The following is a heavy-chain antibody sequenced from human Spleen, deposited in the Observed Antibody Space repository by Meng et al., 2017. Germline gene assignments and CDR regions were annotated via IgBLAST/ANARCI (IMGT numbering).Heavy chain of an antibody. Sequence: GSLRLSCAVSGASISSTNWWSWVRQPPGKGLEFIGEIYHVGSTNYNPSLKSRVTMSVDKSKNQLSLKLTSVTAADTAVYFCARIPFSYYSADVWGQGTTVTVSS. CDR1: GASISSTNW. CDR2: IYHVGST. CDR3: ARIPFSYYSADV. D-gene: IGHD2-2*02. V-gene: IGHV4-4*01. J-gene: IGHJ6*02.